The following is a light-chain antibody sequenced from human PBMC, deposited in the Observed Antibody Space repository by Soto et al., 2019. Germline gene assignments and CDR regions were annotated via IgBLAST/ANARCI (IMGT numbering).Light chain of an antibody. Sequence: EAVLTQSPATLSVFPWVRATLSCRASQSVATNLAWYQQRPGQAPRLLIHGATTRATGIPARFSGSGSGTEFTLTISSLQSEDFAVYYCQQYNKWPQTFGQGTRLEIK. V-gene: IGKV3-15*01. CDR1: QSVATN. J-gene: IGKJ5*01. CDR3: QQYNKWPQT. CDR2: GAT.